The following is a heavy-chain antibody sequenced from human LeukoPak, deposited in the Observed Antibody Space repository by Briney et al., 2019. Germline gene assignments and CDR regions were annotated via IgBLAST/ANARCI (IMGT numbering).Heavy chain of an antibody. Sequence: GGSLRLSCAASGFTFSSNWMHWVRHAPGKGLVWVSRINEDGSTTNYADSVKGRSTIFRDNAKNTLYLQMNSLRAEDTAVYYCANTVVSTFDYWGQGTLVTVSS. CDR2: INEDGSTT. V-gene: IGHV3-74*01. D-gene: IGHD4-23*01. CDR3: ANTVVSTFDY. J-gene: IGHJ4*02. CDR1: GFTFSSNW.